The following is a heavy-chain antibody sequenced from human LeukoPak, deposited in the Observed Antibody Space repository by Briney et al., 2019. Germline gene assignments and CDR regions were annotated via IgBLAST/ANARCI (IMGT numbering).Heavy chain of an antibody. CDR3: AKGVGATPPIHFDY. J-gene: IGHJ4*02. CDR2: ISWNSGSI. Sequence: GGSLRLSCAASGFTFDDYAMHWVRQAPGKGLEWVSGISWNSGSIGYADSVKGRFTISRDNAKNSLYLQMNSLRAEDTALYYCAKGVGATPPIHFDYWGQGTLVTVSS. V-gene: IGHV3-9*01. D-gene: IGHD1-26*01. CDR1: GFTFDDYA.